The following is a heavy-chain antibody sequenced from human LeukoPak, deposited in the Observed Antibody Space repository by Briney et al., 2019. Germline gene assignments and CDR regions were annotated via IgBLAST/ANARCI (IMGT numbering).Heavy chain of an antibody. J-gene: IGHJ5*02. D-gene: IGHD2-2*01. CDR1: GGSISSGGYY. CDR2: IYYSGST. CDR3: ARHILVVPAVLGWFDP. Sequence: SETLSLTCTVSGGSISSGGYYWSWIRQHPGKGLEWIGYIYYSGSTNYHPSLKSRVTISVDTSNNQFSLKMSSVTAADTVVYYCARHILVVPAVLGWFDPWGQGTLVTVSS. V-gene: IGHV4-61*08.